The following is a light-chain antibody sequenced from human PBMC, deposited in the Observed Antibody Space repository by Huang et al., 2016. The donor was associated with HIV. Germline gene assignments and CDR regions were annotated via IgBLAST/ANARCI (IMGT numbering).Light chain of an antibody. CDR1: QDVSTF. V-gene: IGKV1-9*01. Sequence: ILLTQSPSSLSASVGDRVSIACRASQDVSTFLAWYQQKPGESPKVLIYDASTLQTGVPSRFRGFGSGRAFSLTSTSLQPEDFATYYCQQLSSYPLSCGPGTRVDV. J-gene: IGKJ3*01. CDR3: QQLSSYPLS. CDR2: DAS.